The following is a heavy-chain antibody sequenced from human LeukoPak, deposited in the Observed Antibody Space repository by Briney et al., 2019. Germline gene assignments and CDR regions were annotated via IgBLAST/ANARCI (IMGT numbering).Heavy chain of an antibody. CDR1: GGTFSRYA. CDR3: ARGSSYYDFWSGYNFDY. Sequence: GASVKVSCKASGGTFSRYAISSVRQAPGHGLEWMGGIIPIFGTANYAQKFPGRVTITTDESTSTAYMELSRQISEHTAVYYCARGSSYYDFWSGYNFDYWGQGTLVTVSS. D-gene: IGHD3-3*01. CDR2: IIPIFGTA. V-gene: IGHV1-69*05. J-gene: IGHJ4*02.